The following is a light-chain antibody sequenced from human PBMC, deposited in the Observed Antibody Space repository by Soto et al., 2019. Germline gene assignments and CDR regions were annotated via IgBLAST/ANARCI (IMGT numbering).Light chain of an antibody. Sequence: EIVMTQSPATLSVSPGEGATLSCRAGQSVGSNLAWYQQKPGQAPRLLIYGASTRATGVPARFCGSGSGTEFTLTISSLQSEDFAVYYCHQYEDWRPQLTCGGGTKVEIK. V-gene: IGKV3-15*01. CDR1: QSVGSN. CDR2: GAS. CDR3: HQYEDWRPQLT. J-gene: IGKJ4*01.